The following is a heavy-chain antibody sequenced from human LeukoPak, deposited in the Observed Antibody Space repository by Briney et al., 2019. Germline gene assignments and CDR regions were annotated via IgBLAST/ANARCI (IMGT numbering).Heavy chain of an antibody. CDR1: GGSISSGGYH. Sequence: SETLSLTCTVSGGSISSGGYHWSWIRQHPGKGLEWIGYIYYSGSTYYNPSLRSRVTISVDTSKNQFSLKLSSVTAADTAVYYCARNGGDAYNTFDYWGQGTQVTVSS. CDR3: ARNGGDAYNTFDY. D-gene: IGHD5-24*01. V-gene: IGHV4-31*03. J-gene: IGHJ4*02. CDR2: IYYSGST.